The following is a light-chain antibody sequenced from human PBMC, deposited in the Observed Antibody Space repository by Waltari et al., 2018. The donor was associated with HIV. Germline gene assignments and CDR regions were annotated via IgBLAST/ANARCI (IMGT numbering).Light chain of an antibody. Sequence: EIVMTQSPATLSVSPGERATLSCRTSQRVSSNLAWYQQKPGQAPRLLIYGASIRATGFPARFSGSGSGTEFTLTINSLQSEDFAIYYCQQYNNWPRAFGPGTKVDIK. J-gene: IGKJ3*01. CDR1: QRVSSN. V-gene: IGKV3-15*01. CDR3: QQYNNWPRA. CDR2: GAS.